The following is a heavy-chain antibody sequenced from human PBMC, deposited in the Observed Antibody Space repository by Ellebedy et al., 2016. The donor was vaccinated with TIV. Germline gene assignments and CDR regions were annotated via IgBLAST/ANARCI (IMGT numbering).Heavy chain of an antibody. CDR3: ARDWTRGGGYFASWFDP. CDR2: VYHSGHT. J-gene: IGHJ5*02. D-gene: IGHD2/OR15-2a*01. Sequence: MPSETLSLTCGVSGGSINSDNYWSWVRQSPGRGLEWIGEVYHSGHTNHNPSLRSRVSISVDKSKSQFSLRLRSMTAADTAVYYCARDWTRGGGYFASWFDPWGQGTPVTVSS. V-gene: IGHV4-4*02. CDR1: GGSINSDNY.